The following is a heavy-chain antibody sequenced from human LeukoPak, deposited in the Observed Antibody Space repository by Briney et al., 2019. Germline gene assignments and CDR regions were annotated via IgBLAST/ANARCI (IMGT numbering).Heavy chain of an antibody. Sequence: GASVKVSCKASGGTFSSYAISWVRQAPGQGLEWMGGIISIFGTANYAQKFQGRVTITTDESTSTAYMELSSLRSEDTAVYYCALSNCTNGVCYRVLAGRPFDYWGQGTLVTVSS. CDR1: GGTFSSYA. CDR2: IISIFGTA. J-gene: IGHJ4*02. D-gene: IGHD2-8*01. CDR3: ALSNCTNGVCYRVLAGRPFDY. V-gene: IGHV1-69*05.